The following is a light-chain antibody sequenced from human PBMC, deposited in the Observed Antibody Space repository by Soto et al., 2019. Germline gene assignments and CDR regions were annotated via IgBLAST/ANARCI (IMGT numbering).Light chain of an antibody. CDR3: QQYNNWPSWT. CDR2: HAS. V-gene: IGKV3D-15*01. Sequence: EIVLAHSLGTLSLSPGERAALSARASQSVSNNYLAWYQQKPGQPPRLLISHASARATGIPARFIGSGSGTEFTLTISSLQYEDFAVYYCQQYNNWPSWTFGQGTKVDIK. CDR1: QSVSNN. J-gene: IGKJ1*01.